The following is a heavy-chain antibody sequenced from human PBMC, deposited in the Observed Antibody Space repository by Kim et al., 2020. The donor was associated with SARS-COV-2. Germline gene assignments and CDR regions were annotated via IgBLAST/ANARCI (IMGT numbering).Heavy chain of an antibody. CDR1: GYSISSGYY. D-gene: IGHD3-10*01. CDR2: IYHSGST. J-gene: IGHJ6*02. CDR3: ARDLVVRGVYNYYYGMDV. V-gene: IGHV4-38-2*02. Sequence: SETLSLTCTVSGYSISSGYYWGWIRQPPGKGLEWIGIIYHSGSTYYNPSLKSRVTISVDTSKNQFSLKLSSVTAADTAVYYCARDLVVRGVYNYYYGMDVWGQGTTVTVSS.